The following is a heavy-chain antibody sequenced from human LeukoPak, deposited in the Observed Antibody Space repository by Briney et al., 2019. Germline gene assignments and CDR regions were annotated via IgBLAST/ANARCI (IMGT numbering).Heavy chain of an antibody. CDR3: ARDPGYSYGLDY. CDR2: IYSGGST. D-gene: IGHD5-18*01. CDR1: GFTVSDNY. Sequence: GGSLRLSCAASGFTVSDNYMSWVRQAPGKGLEWVSVIYSGGSTNYADSVKGRFTISRDNSKNTLCLQMNSLRADDTAVYYCARDPGYSYGLDYWGQGTLVTVSS. V-gene: IGHV3-66*01. J-gene: IGHJ4*02.